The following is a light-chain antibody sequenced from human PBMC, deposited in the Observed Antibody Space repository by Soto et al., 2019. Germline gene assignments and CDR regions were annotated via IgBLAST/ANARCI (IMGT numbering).Light chain of an antibody. J-gene: IGLJ2*01. CDR2: EVS. CDR1: SSDVGGHNY. V-gene: IGLV2-14*01. CDR3: SSYTSSSTYVV. Sequence: QSVLTQPASVSGSPGQSITISCTGTSSDVGGHNYVSCYQQYLGKAPKLMIYEVSNRPSGVSNRFSGSKSGNTASLTISGLQAEDEADYYCSSYTSSSTYVVFGGGTKVTVL.